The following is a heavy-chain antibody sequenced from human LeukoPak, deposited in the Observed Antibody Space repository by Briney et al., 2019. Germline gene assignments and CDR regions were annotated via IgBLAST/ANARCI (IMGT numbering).Heavy chain of an antibody. V-gene: IGHV3-7*01. CDR1: GFTFSSYE. J-gene: IGHJ3*02. CDR3: ARDHSITGTTSAFDI. CDR2: IKQDGSEK. Sequence: GGSLRLSCAASGFTFSSYEMNWVRQAPGKGLEWVANIKQDGSEKYYVDSVKGRFTISRDNAKNSLYLQMNSLRAEDTAVYYCARDHSITGTTSAFDIWGQGTMVTVSS. D-gene: IGHD1-7*01.